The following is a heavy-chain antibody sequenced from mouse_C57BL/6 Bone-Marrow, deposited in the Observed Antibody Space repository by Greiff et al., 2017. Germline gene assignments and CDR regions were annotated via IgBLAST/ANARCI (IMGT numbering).Heavy chain of an antibody. Sequence: EVQRVESGGGLVKPGGSLKLSCAASGFTFSSYAMSWVRQTPERRLEWVATISDGGSYTTYPDNVKGRFTISRYNAKNNLCLQMSHLKSEDTAMYYCSRGWLPYWDFDVWGTGTTVNGSS. J-gene: IGHJ1*03. D-gene: IGHD2-2*01. CDR1: GFTFSSYA. V-gene: IGHV5-4*01. CDR3: SRGWLPYWDFDV. CDR2: ISDGGSYT.